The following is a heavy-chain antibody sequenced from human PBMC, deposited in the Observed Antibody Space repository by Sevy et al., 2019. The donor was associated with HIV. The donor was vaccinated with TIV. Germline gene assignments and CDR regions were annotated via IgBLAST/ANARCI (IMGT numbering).Heavy chain of an antibody. CDR3: ARVGSSLEYFQH. CDR1: GFTFSSYW. J-gene: IGHJ1*01. CDR2: IKQDGSEK. V-gene: IGHV3-7*01. D-gene: IGHD6-6*01. Sequence: GGSLSLSCAASGFTFSSYWMSWVRQPPGKGLEWVANIKQDGSEKYYVDSVKGRFTISRDNAKNSLYLQMNSLRAEDTAVYYCARVGSSLEYFQHWGQGTLVTVSS.